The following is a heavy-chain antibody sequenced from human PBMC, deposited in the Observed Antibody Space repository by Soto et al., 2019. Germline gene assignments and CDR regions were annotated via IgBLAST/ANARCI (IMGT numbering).Heavy chain of an antibody. D-gene: IGHD3-22*01. CDR3: ATAMITIITLLDY. CDR1: GYTFSSHS. V-gene: IGHV3-30-3*01. CDR2: ISDDGNKK. Sequence: PGGSLRLSCTASGYTFSSHSIHWVRQAPGKGLEWVAVISDDGNKKFYADSVKGRFTISRDNSKNTLYLHMDSLGPEDTALYYCATAMITIITLLDYWGQGTLVTVSS. J-gene: IGHJ4*02.